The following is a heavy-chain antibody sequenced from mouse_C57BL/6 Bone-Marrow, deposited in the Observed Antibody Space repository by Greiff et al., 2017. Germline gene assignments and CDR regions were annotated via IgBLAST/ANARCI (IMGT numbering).Heavy chain of an antibody. J-gene: IGHJ2*01. V-gene: IGHV1-64*01. D-gene: IGHD1-1*01. CDR2: MHPNGGSP. CDR1: GYTFTNYW. CDR3: TVTTVVATNFDY. Sequence: VQLQQPGAELVKPGASVKLSCKASGYTFTNYWMHWVKQRPGQGLEWIGMMHPNGGSPDYNEKFKSEATLSVDKSSRTAYMELSSLTSEDSAVYYCTVTTVVATNFDYWGQGTTLTVSS.